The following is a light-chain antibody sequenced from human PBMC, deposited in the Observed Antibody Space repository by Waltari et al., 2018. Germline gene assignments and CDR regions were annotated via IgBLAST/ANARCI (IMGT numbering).Light chain of an antibody. Sequence: QTVVTQEPSLTVSPGGTVTLTCASSNGAVTSNNHPNWFQQKPGQAPRALIFNTNNRQSWTPARFSGSLLGGKAALTLSGVQPEDEAEYYCLLYYGGAQLNWVFGGGTKMTVL. V-gene: IGLV7-43*01. J-gene: IGLJ3*02. CDR1: NGAVTSNNH. CDR2: NTN. CDR3: LLYYGGAQLNWV.